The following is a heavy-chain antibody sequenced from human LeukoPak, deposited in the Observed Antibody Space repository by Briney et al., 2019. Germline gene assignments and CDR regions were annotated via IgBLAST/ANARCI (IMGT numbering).Heavy chain of an antibody. CDR2: INYSGRT. V-gene: IGHV4-39*01. J-gene: IGHJ4*02. CDR1: GGSISSSSYY. Sequence: PSQTLSLTCTVSGGSISSSSYYWGWIRQPPGKGLEWIGSINYSGRTSYNPSLRSRVAISVDTSKNQFSLRLSSVTAADTAVFYCASVNSGYDYAVDYWGRGTLVTVSS. D-gene: IGHD5-12*01. CDR3: ASVNSGYDYAVDY.